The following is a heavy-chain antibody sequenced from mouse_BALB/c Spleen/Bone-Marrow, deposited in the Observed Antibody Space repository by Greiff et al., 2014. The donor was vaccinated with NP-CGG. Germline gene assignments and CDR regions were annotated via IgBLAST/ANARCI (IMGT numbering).Heavy chain of an antibody. J-gene: IGHJ2*01. CDR1: GYTFTSYW. Sequence: DLVKPGASVKLSCKASGYTFTSYWINWIKQRPGQGLEWIGRIAPGGGSTYYNEMFKGKATLTVDTSSSTAYIQLSSLSSEDSAVYFCARFPFYYGSSFYYFDYWGQGTALTVSS. V-gene: IGHV1S41*01. CDR3: ARFPFYYGSSFYYFDY. D-gene: IGHD1-1*01. CDR2: IAPGGGST.